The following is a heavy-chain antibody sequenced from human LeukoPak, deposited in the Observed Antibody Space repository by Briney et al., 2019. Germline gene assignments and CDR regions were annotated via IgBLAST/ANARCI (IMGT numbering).Heavy chain of an antibody. CDR1: GFTITSYG. V-gene: IGHV1-69*05. D-gene: IGHD5-18*01. Sequence: ASVKVSCSFSGFTITSYGIHWVQQSPGQGLEWMGGIIPIFGTANYAQKFQGRVTITTDESTSTAYMELSSLRSEDTAVYYCAAGRGYSYGSPDYWGQGTLVTVSS. J-gene: IGHJ4*02. CDR3: AAGRGYSYGSPDY. CDR2: IIPIFGTA.